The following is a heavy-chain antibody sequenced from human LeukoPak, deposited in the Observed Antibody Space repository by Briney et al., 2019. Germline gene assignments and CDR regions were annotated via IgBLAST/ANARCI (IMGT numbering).Heavy chain of an antibody. Sequence: SGGSLRLSCAASGFTFSSYGMNWVRQAPGKGLEWVSFVSTYIYYADSVKGRFTISRDDAKNSLYLQINSLTAEDTAEYYCARNKINTVTTGWYFDLWGRGTLVTVSS. J-gene: IGHJ2*01. CDR1: GFTFSSYG. CDR3: ARNKINTVTTGWYFDL. V-gene: IGHV3-21*01. CDR2: VSTYI. D-gene: IGHD4-17*01.